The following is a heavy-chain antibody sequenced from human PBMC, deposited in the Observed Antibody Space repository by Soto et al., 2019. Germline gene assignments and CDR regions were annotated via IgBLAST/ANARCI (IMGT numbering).Heavy chain of an antibody. J-gene: IGHJ5*02. CDR3: ARDQYYYDSSGYYFGSWFDP. Sequence: GGSLRLSCAASGFTFSYYYMSWIRQAPGKGLEWVSYISSSGSTIYYADSVKGRFTISRDNAKNSLYLQMNSLRAEDTAVYYCARDQYYYDSSGYYFGSWFDPWGQGTLVTVSS. CDR1: GFTFSYYY. D-gene: IGHD3-22*01. CDR2: ISSSGSTI. V-gene: IGHV3-11*01.